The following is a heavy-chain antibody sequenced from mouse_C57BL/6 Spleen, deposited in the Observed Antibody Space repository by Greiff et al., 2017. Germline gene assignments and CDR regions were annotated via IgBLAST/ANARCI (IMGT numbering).Heavy chain of an antibody. Sequence: QVQLQQSGAELARPGASVKMSCKASGFTFTSSTMHWVKQRPGQGLEWIGYINPSSGYTKYNQTFKDKATLTADNTSSTAYMQLSSLTSEDSAVYYCARGAVGGAMDYWGQGTSVTVSS. CDR1: GFTFTSST. D-gene: IGHD1-1*01. V-gene: IGHV1-4*01. J-gene: IGHJ4*01. CDR2: INPSSGYT. CDR3: ARGAVGGAMDY.